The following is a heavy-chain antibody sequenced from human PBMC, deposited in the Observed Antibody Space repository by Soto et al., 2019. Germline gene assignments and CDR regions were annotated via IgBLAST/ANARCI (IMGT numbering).Heavy chain of an antibody. Sequence: ASVKVSCKASGYTFTSYGISWVRQAPGQGLEWMGWISAYNGNTNYAQKLQGRVTMTTDTSTSTAYMELRSLRSDDTAVYYCASARAPCVRYFDWLLSYYFDYWGQGTLVTVSS. J-gene: IGHJ4*02. CDR3: ASARAPCVRYFDWLLSYYFDY. CDR1: GYTFTSYG. D-gene: IGHD3-9*01. V-gene: IGHV1-18*01. CDR2: ISAYNGNT.